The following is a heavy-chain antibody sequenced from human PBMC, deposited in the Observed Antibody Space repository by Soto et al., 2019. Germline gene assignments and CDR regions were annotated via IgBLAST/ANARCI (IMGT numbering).Heavy chain of an antibody. J-gene: IGHJ6*03. CDR2: NYYSGST. D-gene: IGHD6-6*01. V-gene: IGHV4-39*01. Sequence: SETLSLTCTVSGGSISSSSYYWGWIRQPPGKGLEWIGCNYYSGSTYYNPSLKSRVTISVDTSKNQFALKLSSVTAADTAVYYCASPRGPRSSSSYYYYMEVWGKGTTVTVSS. CDR1: GGSISSSSYY. CDR3: ASPRGPRSSSSYYYYMEV.